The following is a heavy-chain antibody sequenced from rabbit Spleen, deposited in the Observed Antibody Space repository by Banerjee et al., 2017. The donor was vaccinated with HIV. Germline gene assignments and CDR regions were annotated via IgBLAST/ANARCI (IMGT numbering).Heavy chain of an antibody. CDR3: ARSIDAHSWDL. J-gene: IGHJ4*01. CDR1: GFSFSSSYW. Sequence: QEQLEESGGDLVKPEGSLTLTCTASGFSFSSSYWICWVRQAPGKGLEWIGCIYAGDSGSTYYASWAKGRFTVSKTSATTVTLQMPSLTVADTASYFCARSIDAHSWDLWGQGTLVTVS. CDR2: IYAGDSGST. V-gene: IGHV1S45*01. D-gene: IGHD4-2*01.